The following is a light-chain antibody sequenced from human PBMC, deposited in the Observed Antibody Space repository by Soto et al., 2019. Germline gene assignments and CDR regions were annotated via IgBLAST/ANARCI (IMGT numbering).Light chain of an antibody. J-gene: IGLJ2*01. CDR3: QSSDSSLSGSVV. CDR2: DDN. Sequence: QSVLTQPPSVSGAPGQRVTISCAGSSYNIGAGYDVNWYQQLPGTAPKLLIYDDNNRPSGVPDRFSGSKSATSASLAITGLQAEDDANYYCQSSDSSLSGSVVFGGGTKLTVL. CDR1: SYNIGAGYD. V-gene: IGLV1-40*01.